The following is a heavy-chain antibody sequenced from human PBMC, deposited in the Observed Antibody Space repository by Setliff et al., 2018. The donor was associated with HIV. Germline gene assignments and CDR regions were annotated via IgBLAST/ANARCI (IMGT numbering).Heavy chain of an antibody. CDR1: GYTFTNYG. CDR3: AATGSGGYVH. D-gene: IGHD5-12*01. V-gene: IGHV1-18*01. CDR2: INTYTGYT. J-gene: IGHJ4*02. Sequence: EASVKVSCKTSGYTFTNYGVSWVRQAPGQGLQWLGCINTYTGYTHYAKDLQARVTMTTNTSTSTAYMYLRSLTSDDTAIYYCAATGSGGYVHWGQGTLVTV.